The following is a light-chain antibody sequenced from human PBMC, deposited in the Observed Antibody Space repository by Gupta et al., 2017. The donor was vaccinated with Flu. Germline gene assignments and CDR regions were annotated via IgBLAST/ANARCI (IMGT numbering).Light chain of an antibody. Sequence: QSVLIQPPSASGTPGQTVTISCSGSRSNIGSNFVYWYQQFPGTAPKLLISRNNQRPSGVPDRLSGSKSGTSGSLTISVLRSEDEADYYCATWDDSLSGWVFGGGTKVTVL. V-gene: IGLV1-47*01. CDR2: RNN. J-gene: IGLJ3*02. CDR3: ATWDDSLSGWV. CDR1: RSNIGSNF.